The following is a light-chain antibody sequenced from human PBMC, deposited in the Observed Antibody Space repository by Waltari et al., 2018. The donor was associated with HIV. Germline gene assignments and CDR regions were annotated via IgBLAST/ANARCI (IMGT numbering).Light chain of an antibody. V-gene: IGLV2-14*01. CDR1: TSDIGILDS. Sequence: QSALTQPASVSGSPGQSITISCAGTTSDIGILDSVSWYQQHPGRAPQLMIFGVYSRPSGVSSRFSGSKSGNTASLTISGLQAEDEANYYCCSYTAIHTLIFGGGTKLTVL. CDR3: CSYTAIHTLI. CDR2: GVY. J-gene: IGLJ2*01.